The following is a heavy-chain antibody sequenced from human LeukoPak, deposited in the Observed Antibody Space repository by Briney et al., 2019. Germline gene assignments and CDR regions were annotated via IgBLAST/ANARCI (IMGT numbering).Heavy chain of an antibody. D-gene: IGHD6-6*01. CDR1: GGTFSSYA. CDR3: AREKRMGSYSAPYYFDY. Sequence: ASVKVSCKASGGTFSSYAISWVRQAPGQGLEWMGGIIPIFGTANYAQKFQGRVTITADESTSTAYMELSSLRSEDTAVYYCAREKRMGSYSAPYYFDYWGQGTLVTVSS. V-gene: IGHV1-69*13. J-gene: IGHJ4*02. CDR2: IIPIFGTA.